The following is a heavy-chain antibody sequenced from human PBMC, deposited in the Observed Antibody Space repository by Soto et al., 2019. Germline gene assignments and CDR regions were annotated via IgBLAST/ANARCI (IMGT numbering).Heavy chain of an antibody. Sequence: QVQLVQSGAEVKKPGASVKVSCKASGYTFTSYGISWVRQAPGQGLEWMGWINGYNGNTNNAQKLQGRVTMSTDTSTSTAYMELRSLRSDASAVYYCARMGDVPAYYYGMDVWAQGTTVTVSS. CDR2: INGYNGNT. D-gene: IGHD3-16*01. CDR1: GYTFTSYG. V-gene: IGHV1-18*01. CDR3: ARMGDVPAYYYGMDV. J-gene: IGHJ6*02.